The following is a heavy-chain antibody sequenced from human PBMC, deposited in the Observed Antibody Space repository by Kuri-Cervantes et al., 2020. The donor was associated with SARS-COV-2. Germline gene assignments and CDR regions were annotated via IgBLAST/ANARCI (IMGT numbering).Heavy chain of an antibody. Sequence: GSLRLSCTVSGGSISSYYWSWIRQPPGKGLEWIGYIYYSGSTNYNPSLKSRVTISVDTSKNQFSLKLSSVTAADTAVYYCARDFGGPGYLPAVGFDYWGQGTLVTVSS. CDR2: IYYSGST. CDR1: GGSISSYY. J-gene: IGHJ4*02. D-gene: IGHD6-19*01. CDR3: ARDFGGPGYLPAVGFDY. V-gene: IGHV4-59*01.